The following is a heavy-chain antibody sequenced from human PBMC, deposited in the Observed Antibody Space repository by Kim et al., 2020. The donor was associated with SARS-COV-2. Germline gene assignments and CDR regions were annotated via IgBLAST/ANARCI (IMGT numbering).Heavy chain of an antibody. Sequence: SETLSLTCTVSGGSISSYYWSWIRQPAGKGLEWIGRIYTSGSTNYNPSLKSRVTMSVDTSKNQFSLKLSSVTAADTAVYYCARDTQPLYYYDSSGRSGFDPWGQGTLVTVSS. CDR1: GGSISSYY. CDR2: IYTSGST. J-gene: IGHJ5*02. V-gene: IGHV4-4*07. CDR3: ARDTQPLYYYDSSGRSGFDP. D-gene: IGHD3-22*01.